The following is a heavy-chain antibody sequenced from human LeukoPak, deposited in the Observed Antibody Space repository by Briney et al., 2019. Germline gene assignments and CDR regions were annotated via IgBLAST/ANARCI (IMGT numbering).Heavy chain of an antibody. CDR3: ARGKGIWGIVGATTALDY. V-gene: IGHV4-34*01. D-gene: IGHD1-26*01. J-gene: IGHJ4*02. Sequence: SETLSLTCAVYGGSFSGYYWSWTRQPPGKGLEWIGKINHSGSTNYNPSLKSRVTISVDTSKNQFSLKLSSVTAADTAVYYCARGKGIWGIVGATTALDYWGQGTLVTVSS. CDR1: GGSFSGYY. CDR2: INHSGST.